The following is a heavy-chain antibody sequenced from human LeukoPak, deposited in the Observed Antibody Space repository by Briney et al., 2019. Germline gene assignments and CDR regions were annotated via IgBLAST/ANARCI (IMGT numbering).Heavy chain of an antibody. D-gene: IGHD6-19*01. CDR2: IYYSGST. CDR1: GGSISSYY. J-gene: IGHJ4*02. V-gene: IGHV4-59*08. Sequence: SETLSLTCTVSGGSISSYYWSWIRQPPGKGLEWIGYIYYSGSTNYNPSLRSRVTISVDTSKNQFSLKLSSVTAADTAVYYCARHLIAVAAVDYWGQGTLVAVSS. CDR3: ARHLIAVAAVDY.